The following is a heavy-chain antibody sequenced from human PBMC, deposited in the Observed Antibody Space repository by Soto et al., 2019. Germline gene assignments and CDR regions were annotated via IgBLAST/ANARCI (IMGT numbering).Heavy chain of an antibody. CDR2: IWYDGSNK. J-gene: IGHJ4*02. CDR1: GFTFSSYG. CDR3: ARGTVMQWLVNGFDY. V-gene: IGHV3-33*01. D-gene: IGHD6-19*01. Sequence: GGSLRLSCAASGFTFSSYGMHWVRQAPGKGLEWVAVIWYDGSNKYYADSVKGRFTISRDNSKNTLYLQMNSLRAEDTAVYYCARGTVMQWLVNGFDYWGQGTLVTVSS.